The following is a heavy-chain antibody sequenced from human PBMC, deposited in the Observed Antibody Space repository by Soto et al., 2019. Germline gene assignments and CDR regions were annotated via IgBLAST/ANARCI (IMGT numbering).Heavy chain of an antibody. Sequence: GAAQQRSAEGCGGKVCSSRSWPGRQKTRKGLEWMARIDPSDSYTNYSPSFQGHVTISADKSISTAYLQWSSLKASDTAMYYCARLQAAAGDNDLTFDYWGQGTLVTVSS. V-gene: IGHV5-10-1*01. D-gene: IGHD6-13*01. CDR2: IDPSDSYT. CDR1: GGKVCSSR. J-gene: IGHJ4*02. CDR3: ARLQAAAGDNDLTFDY.